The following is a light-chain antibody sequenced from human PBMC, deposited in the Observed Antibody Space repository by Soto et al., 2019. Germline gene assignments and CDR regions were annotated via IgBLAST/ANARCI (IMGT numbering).Light chain of an antibody. Sequence: EIVLTQSPGTLSLSLGERATLSCRASQSVSSNYLAWYQQKPGQAPRLLIYGASTRATGIPARFSGSGSGTEFTLTISSLQSEDFAVYYCQQYNNWPRTFGQGTKVDI. CDR1: QSVSSN. CDR3: QQYNNWPRT. CDR2: GAS. V-gene: IGKV3-15*01. J-gene: IGKJ1*01.